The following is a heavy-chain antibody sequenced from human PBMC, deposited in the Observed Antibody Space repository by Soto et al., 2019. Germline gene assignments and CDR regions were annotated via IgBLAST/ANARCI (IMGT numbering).Heavy chain of an antibody. CDR3: ARIPQRFGIQWLVRRPHWYFDL. J-gene: IGHJ2*01. Sequence: QVQLQESGPGLVKPSGTLSLTCAVSGGSISSSNWWSWVRQPPGKGLEWIGEIYHSGSTNYNPSLKSRVTISVDKSKNQFSLKLSSVTAADTAVYYCARIPQRFGIQWLVRRPHWYFDLWGRGTLVTVSS. V-gene: IGHV4-4*02. CDR1: GGSISSSNW. D-gene: IGHD6-19*01. CDR2: IYHSGST.